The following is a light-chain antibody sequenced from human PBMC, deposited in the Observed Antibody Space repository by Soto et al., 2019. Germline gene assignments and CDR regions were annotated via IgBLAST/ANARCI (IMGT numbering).Light chain of an antibody. CDR1: QTFSSY. CDR2: DAS. CDR3: HQYNSWPRGT. J-gene: IGKJ3*01. Sequence: EIVLTQSPATLSLSPGERATLSCRASQTFSSYLAWYQQKPGQAPRLLIYDASNRAAGIPARFSGSGSGTDFTLTISSLEPEDFAVYYCHQYNSWPRGTFGPGTKVEIK. V-gene: IGKV3-11*01.